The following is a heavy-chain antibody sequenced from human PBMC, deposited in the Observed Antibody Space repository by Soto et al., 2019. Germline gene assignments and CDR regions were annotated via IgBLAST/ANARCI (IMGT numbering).Heavy chain of an antibody. CDR1: GFTFSSYD. D-gene: IGHD6-19*01. J-gene: IGHJ4*02. Sequence: GGSLRLSCAASGFTFSSYDMHWVRQATGKGLEWVSAIGTAGDTYYPGSVKGRFTISRENAKNSLYLQMNSLRAGDTAVYYCARASIAVAGTMGSYFDYWGQGTLVTVSS. CDR2: IGTAGDT. CDR3: ARASIAVAGTMGSYFDY. V-gene: IGHV3-13*01.